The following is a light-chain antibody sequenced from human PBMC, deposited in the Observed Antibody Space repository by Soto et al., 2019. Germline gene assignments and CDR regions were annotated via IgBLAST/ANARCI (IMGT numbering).Light chain of an antibody. J-gene: IGKJ5*01. CDR2: GAS. CDR1: QSVSSSY. V-gene: IGKV3-20*01. Sequence: EIVLTQSPGTLSLSPGERVTLSCRASQSVSSSYLAWYQQKPGQAPRLLIFGASSRATGIPGRFSGSGSGTDFTLTISRVEPEDFAVYYCQQYGRSLPITFGQGTRLEIK. CDR3: QQYGRSLPIT.